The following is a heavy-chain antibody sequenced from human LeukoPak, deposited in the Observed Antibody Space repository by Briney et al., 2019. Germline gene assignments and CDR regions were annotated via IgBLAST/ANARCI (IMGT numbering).Heavy chain of an antibody. CDR3: TNEPPGYDFWSGYLN. V-gene: IGHV3-30*18. CDR1: GFTFSSYG. CDR2: ISYDGSNK. Sequence: PGRSLRLSCAASGFTFSSYGMHWVRQAPGKGLEWVAVISYDGSNKYYADSVKGRFTISRDTANNSLYLEMNRLRVDDTAVYYCTNEPPGYDFWSGYLNWGRGTLVTVSS. D-gene: IGHD3-3*01. J-gene: IGHJ4*02.